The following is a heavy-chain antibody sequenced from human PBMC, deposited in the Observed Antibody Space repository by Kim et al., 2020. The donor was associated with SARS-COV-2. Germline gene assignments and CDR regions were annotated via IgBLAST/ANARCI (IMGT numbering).Heavy chain of an antibody. J-gene: IGHJ6*01. CDR3: STVRRWFGELLGYYYYYG. CDR1: GGSFSGYY. V-gene: IGHV4-34*01. D-gene: IGHD3-10*01. Sequence: SETLSLTCAVYGGSFSGYYWSWIRQPPGKGLEWIGEINHSGITNYNPSLKIRVTISVDTSKNQFSLKLSSVTAADTAVYYCSTVRRWFGELLGYYYYYG. CDR2: INHSGIT.